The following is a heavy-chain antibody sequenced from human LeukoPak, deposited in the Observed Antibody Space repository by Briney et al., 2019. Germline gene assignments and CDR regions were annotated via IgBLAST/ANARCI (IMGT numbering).Heavy chain of an antibody. J-gene: IGHJ4*02. CDR2: IFPSGGEI. CDR3: ARDRWGYSYGGD. CDR1: GFTFSTFA. D-gene: IGHD5-12*01. Sequence: GGSLRLSCAASGFTFSTFAMIWVRQPPGKGLEWVSSIFPSGGEIHYADSVRGRFTISRDNSKNTLYLQMNSLRPEDTAVYYCARDRWGYSYGGDWGQGTQVTVSS. V-gene: IGHV3-23*01.